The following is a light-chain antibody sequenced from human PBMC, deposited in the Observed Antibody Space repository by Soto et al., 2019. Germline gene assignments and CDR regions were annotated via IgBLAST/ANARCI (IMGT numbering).Light chain of an antibody. CDR1: SSDVGGYNY. CDR2: EVS. Sequence: QPASVSGSPGQSITISCTGTSSDVGGYNYVSWFQQHPGKAPKLMIYEVSNRPSGVSNRFSGSKSGNTASLTISGLQAEDEADYYCSSYTSSSTLVFGGGTKLTVL. V-gene: IGLV2-14*01. J-gene: IGLJ2*01. CDR3: SSYTSSSTLV.